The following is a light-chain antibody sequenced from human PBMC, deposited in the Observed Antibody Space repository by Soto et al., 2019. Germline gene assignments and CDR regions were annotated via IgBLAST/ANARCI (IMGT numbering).Light chain of an antibody. CDR1: QSVIY. CDR3: HQYGIVPWT. V-gene: IGKV3-20*01. J-gene: IGKJ1*01. Sequence: EIVLTQSPGTLSLSPGERATLSCRASQSVIYLAWYQQKPGQAPRLLFYGASNRATGIPGRFSGSGSGTDFTLTISRMGPEDSAVYYCHQYGIVPWTFGQGTKVEIK. CDR2: GAS.